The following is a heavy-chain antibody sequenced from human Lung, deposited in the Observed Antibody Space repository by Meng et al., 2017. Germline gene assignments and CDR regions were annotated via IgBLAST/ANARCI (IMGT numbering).Heavy chain of an antibody. D-gene: IGHD4-11*01. CDR1: GGTFSDYY. J-gene: IGHJ4*02. CDR3: ARGPTTMAHDFDY. CDR2: INHSGST. V-gene: IGHV4-34*01. Sequence: QVHLQPLARVRLKPSETLPLACGVSGGTFSDYYWSWIRQPPGKGLEWIGEINHSGSTNYNPSLESRATISVDTSQNNLSLKLSSVTAADSSVYYCARGPTTMAHDFDYWGQGTLVTVSS.